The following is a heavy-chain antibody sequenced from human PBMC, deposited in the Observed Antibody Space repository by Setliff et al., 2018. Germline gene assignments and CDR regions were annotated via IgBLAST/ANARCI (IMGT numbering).Heavy chain of an antibody. J-gene: IGHJ3*02. CDR1: GFTFTSYW. CDR3: ARPRGYSDRWYYDALDI. Sequence: GGSLRLSCAASGFTFTSYWMHWVRQAPGKGLVWVSRSNHDGSSTTYADSVKGRFTISRDNAKNTMYLQMDSLRAEDTAVYYCARPRGYSDRWYYDALDIWGQGTMVTVSS. CDR2: SNHDGSST. D-gene: IGHD6-13*01. V-gene: IGHV3-74*01.